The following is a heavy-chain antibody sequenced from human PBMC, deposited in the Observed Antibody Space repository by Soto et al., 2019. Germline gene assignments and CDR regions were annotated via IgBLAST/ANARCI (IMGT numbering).Heavy chain of an antibody. Sequence: PSETLSLTCGVSGGTVASSHWWSWVRQSPGRGLEWIGNVYHTGDTNFNPSLQSRDTFSVDKSNNQFSLRLTSVTAADTAVYFCAREIVTAGGNNYFDPWGPGTLVTVSS. D-gene: IGHD2-21*02. J-gene: IGHJ5*02. CDR2: VYHTGDT. CDR3: AREIVTAGGNNYFDP. CDR1: GGTVASSHW. V-gene: IGHV4-4*02.